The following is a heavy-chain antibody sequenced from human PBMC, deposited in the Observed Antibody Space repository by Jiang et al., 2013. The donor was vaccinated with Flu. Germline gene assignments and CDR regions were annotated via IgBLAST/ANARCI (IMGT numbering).Heavy chain of an antibody. CDR1: GYTFTGYY. V-gene: IGHV1-2*02. Sequence: GAEVKKPGASVKVSCKASGYTFTGYYMHWVRQAPGQGLEWMGWINPNSGGTNYAQKFQGRVTMTRDTSISTAYMELSRLRSDDTAVYYCARGYSYYDILTGYYDYYYYGMDVWGQGTTVTVSS. CDR3: ARGYSYYDILTGYYDYYYYGMDV. CDR2: INPNSGGT. J-gene: IGHJ6*02. D-gene: IGHD3-9*01.